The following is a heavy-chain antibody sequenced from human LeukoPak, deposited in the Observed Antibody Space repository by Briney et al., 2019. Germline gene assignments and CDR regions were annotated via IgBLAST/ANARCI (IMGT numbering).Heavy chain of an antibody. J-gene: IGHJ3*01. D-gene: IGHD2-15*01. CDR1: GVSIYSSTYY. V-gene: IGHV4-39*01. CDR2: IYYNEDT. Sequence: TSETLSLTCSVSGVSIYSSTYYWAWIRQPPGKGLEFIGSIYYNEDTFHNPSLNSRLTISVDMSANLFSLRLTSVTAADTATYYCARQLPAGNDGFDVWGQATVVTVSP. CDR3: ARQLPAGNDGFDV.